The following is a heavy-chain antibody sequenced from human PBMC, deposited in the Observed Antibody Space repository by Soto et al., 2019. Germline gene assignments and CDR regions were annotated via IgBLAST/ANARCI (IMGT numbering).Heavy chain of an antibody. CDR1: GYSFADYW. Sequence: EVQLVQSGAEVKKPGESLRISCKGSGYSFADYWITWVRQMPGKGLEWMGRIDPDDSYTNYSPSFQGHVTISVDKSISTAYLHLSSLKASDTAMYYCAKHLPYSYGKLNYWGQGTLVTVSS. CDR2: IDPDDSYT. V-gene: IGHV5-10-1*03. CDR3: AKHLPYSYGKLNY. J-gene: IGHJ4*01. D-gene: IGHD5-18*01.